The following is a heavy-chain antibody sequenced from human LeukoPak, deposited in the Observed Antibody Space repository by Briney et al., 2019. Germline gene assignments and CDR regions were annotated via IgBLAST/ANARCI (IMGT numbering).Heavy chain of an antibody. V-gene: IGHV3-30*01. CDR2: ISYDGSSK. J-gene: IGHJ6*03. D-gene: IGHD3-10*01. CDR1: GFTFSSHA. CDR3: ARGGSGSYYYYFYYMDV. Sequence: GGSLRLSCAASGFTFSSHAIHWVRQAPGKGLEWVPIISYDGSSKYYADSVKGRFTISRDNSKNTLYLQINSLSNEDTAVYYCARGGSGSYYYYFYYMDVWGKGTTVTVSS.